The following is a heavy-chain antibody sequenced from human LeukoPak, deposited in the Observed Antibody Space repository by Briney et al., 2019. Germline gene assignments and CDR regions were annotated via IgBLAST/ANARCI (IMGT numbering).Heavy chain of an antibody. CDR1: GFTFSSYS. D-gene: IGHD6-13*01. J-gene: IGHJ4*02. CDR3: ARGNSIAAAY. Sequence: GGSLRLSCAASGFTFSSYSMNWVRQAPGKGLEWVSSISSSSSYIYYADSVKGRFTISRDNAKSSLYLQMNSLRAEDTAVYYCARGNSIAAAYWGQGTLVTVSS. V-gene: IGHV3-21*01. CDR2: ISSSSSYI.